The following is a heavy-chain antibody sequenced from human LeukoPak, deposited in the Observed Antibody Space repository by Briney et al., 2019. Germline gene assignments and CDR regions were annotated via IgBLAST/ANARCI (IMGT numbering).Heavy chain of an antibody. CDR1: GFTFSSYS. V-gene: IGHV3-21*01. J-gene: IGHJ4*02. CDR2: ISSSSSYI. Sequence: GGSLRLSCAASGFTFSSYSMNWVRQAPGKGLEWVSSISSSSSYIYYADSVKGRFTISRDNAKNSLYLQTNSLRAEDTAVYYCARGMYSSSSPFDYWGQGTLVTVSS. D-gene: IGHD6-6*01. CDR3: ARGMYSSSSPFDY.